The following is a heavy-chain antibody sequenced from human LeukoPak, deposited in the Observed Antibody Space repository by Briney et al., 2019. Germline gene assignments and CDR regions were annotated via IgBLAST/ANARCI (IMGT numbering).Heavy chain of an antibody. D-gene: IGHD6-19*01. V-gene: IGHV3-23*01. CDR1: GFTFSGYA. CDR2: ISGSGGST. CDR3: AKALSSAIAVAGTRDY. Sequence: PGASLRLSCAASGFTFSGYAMSWVRQAPGKGLEWVSAISGSGGSTYYADSVKGRFTISRDNSKNTLYLQMNSLRAEDTAVYYCAKALSSAIAVAGTRDYWGQGTLVTVSS. J-gene: IGHJ4*02.